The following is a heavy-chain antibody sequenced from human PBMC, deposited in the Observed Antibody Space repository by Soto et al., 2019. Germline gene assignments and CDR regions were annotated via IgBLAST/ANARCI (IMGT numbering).Heavy chain of an antibody. CDR3: ARGRLNYGDYMDYYYYYMDV. V-gene: IGHV4-34*01. CDR2: INHSGST. J-gene: IGHJ6*03. Sequence: SQTLSLTCAVYGGSFSGYYWSWIRQPPGKGLEWIGEINHSGSTNYNPSLKSRVTISVDTSKNQFSLKLSSVTAADTAVYYCARGRLNYGDYMDYYYYYMDVWGKGTTVTVSS. D-gene: IGHD4-17*01. CDR1: GGSFSGYY.